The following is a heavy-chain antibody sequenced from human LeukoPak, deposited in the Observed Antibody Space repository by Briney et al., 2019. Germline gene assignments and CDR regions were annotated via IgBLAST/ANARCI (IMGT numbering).Heavy chain of an antibody. Sequence: SVNVSCKVSGHTLRHLSIHWLRQAPAKGPDWMGWFDPEEGETIFPRNFEGRISLTEDTSIDTAYLEVRRLRSDATAVYYCASLPTGVIPSHSFDRWGQGTPV. CDR1: GHTLRHLS. D-gene: IGHD3-16*02. J-gene: IGHJ5*02. CDR2: FDPEEGET. V-gene: IGHV1-24*01. CDR3: ASLPTGVIPSHSFDR.